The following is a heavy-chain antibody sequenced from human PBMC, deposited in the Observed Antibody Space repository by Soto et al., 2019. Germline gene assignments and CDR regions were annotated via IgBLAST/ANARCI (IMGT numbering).Heavy chain of an antibody. Sequence: VTRSLDCVVWSGDTMRRNRRRWFRQPPGKGLEWIGEIYHSGSTNYNPSLKSRVTISVDKSKNQFSLKLSSVTAADTAVYYCASKFGELLADAFDIWGQGTMVT. CDR2: IYHSGST. J-gene: IGHJ3*02. D-gene: IGHD3-10*01. CDR1: SGDTMRRNR. V-gene: IGHV4-4*02. CDR3: ASKFGELLADAFDI.